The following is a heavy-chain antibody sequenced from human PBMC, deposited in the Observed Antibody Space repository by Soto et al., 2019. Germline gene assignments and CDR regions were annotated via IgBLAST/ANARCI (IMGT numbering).Heavy chain of an antibody. Sequence: SQTLSLPCAISGDSVSGNSVAWNWIRQSPSRGLEWLGRTYYRSKWYNDYAVSVKSRMSINPDTSKNQFSLQLNSVTPDDTAVYYCARAMTAAGTGYDYWGQGTLVTVSS. V-gene: IGHV6-1*01. J-gene: IGHJ4*02. CDR2: TYYRSKWYN. CDR3: ARAMTAAGTGYDY. CDR1: GDSVSGNSVA. D-gene: IGHD6-13*01.